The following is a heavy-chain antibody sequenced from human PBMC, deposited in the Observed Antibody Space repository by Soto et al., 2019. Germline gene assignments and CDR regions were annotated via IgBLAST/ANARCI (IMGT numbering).Heavy chain of an antibody. Sequence: ASVKVSRKASGYTFARDAIQWGRPAPGQRLEWIGRIDAGNGNTKYSQKFQGRVTITRDTSASAAYMELSTLGSEDTSIYYCARSEINYSTFEYWGQGTLVTVSS. CDR3: ARSEINYSTFEY. CDR2: IDAGNGNT. D-gene: IGHD2-21*01. V-gene: IGHV1-3*01. J-gene: IGHJ4*02. CDR1: GYTFARDA.